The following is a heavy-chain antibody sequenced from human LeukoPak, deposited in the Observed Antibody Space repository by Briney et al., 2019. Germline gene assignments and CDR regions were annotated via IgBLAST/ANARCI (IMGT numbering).Heavy chain of an antibody. V-gene: IGHV4-59*01. D-gene: IGHD6-13*01. CDR1: GGSISSYY. Sequence: PSETLSLTCTVSGGSISSYYWSWIRQPPGKGLEWIGFIFYSGTTNYNPSLKSRVTISVDTSKNQFSLKLSSVTAADTAVYYCARVSSSSWYDAFDIWGQGTMVTVSS. CDR3: ARVSSSSWYDAFDI. CDR2: IFYSGTT. J-gene: IGHJ3*02.